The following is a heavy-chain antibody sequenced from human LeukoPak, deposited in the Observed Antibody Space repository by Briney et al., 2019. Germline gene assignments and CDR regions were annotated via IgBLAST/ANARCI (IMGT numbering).Heavy chain of an antibody. Sequence: GGSLRLSCAASGFSFRTHSMKWVRQAPGKGLEWVSSITSFGSDIYYADSGKGRFTISRDDGKNSLYLQMNSLGAEDSAVYYCARAHDFWSGYGGNYMDVWGKGTTVTVSS. CDR1: GFSFRTHS. CDR3: ARAHDFWSGYGGNYMDV. CDR2: ITSFGSDI. J-gene: IGHJ6*03. D-gene: IGHD3-3*01. V-gene: IGHV3-21*01.